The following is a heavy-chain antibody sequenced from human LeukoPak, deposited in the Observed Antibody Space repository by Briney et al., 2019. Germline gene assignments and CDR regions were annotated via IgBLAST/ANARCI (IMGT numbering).Heavy chain of an antibody. CDR1: GFTVSSNY. CDR3: ARSGTGYGDYDGFDY. CDR2: MYRGGTT. Sequence: PGGSLKLSCAASGFTVSSNYMSWVPQAPGKGLEWVSVMYRGGTTYYADSVKGQFTISRDNSQNTLYLQMNSLRAEDTAVYYCARSGTGYGDYDGFDYWGQGTLVTVSS. D-gene: IGHD4-17*01. V-gene: IGHV3-53*01. J-gene: IGHJ4*02.